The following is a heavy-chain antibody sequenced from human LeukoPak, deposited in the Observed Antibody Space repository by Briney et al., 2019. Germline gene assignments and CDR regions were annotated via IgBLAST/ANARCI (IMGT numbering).Heavy chain of an antibody. CDR1: GFTVSSNY. V-gene: IGHV3-66*04. Sequence: GGSLRLSCAVSGFTVSSNYMSWVRQPPGKGLEWISIIYETGNTKYADSVKDRFTISRDISKNTVYLQMHSLRAEDTAVYYCARLASRPFWGRGTKVTVSS. CDR3: ARLASRPF. J-gene: IGHJ3*01. CDR2: IYETGNT.